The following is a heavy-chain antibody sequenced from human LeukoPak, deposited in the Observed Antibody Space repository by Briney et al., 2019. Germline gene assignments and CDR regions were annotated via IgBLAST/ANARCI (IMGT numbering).Heavy chain of an antibody. CDR1: GYTFTSYG. J-gene: IGHJ3*02. V-gene: IGHV1-18*01. Sequence: ASVKVSCKASGYTFTSYGISWVRQAPRQGLEWMGWISAYNGNTNYAQKLQGRVTMTTDTSTSTAYMELRSLRSDDTAVYYCARDIVVVVADDAFDIWGQGTMVTVSS. CDR2: ISAYNGNT. CDR3: ARDIVVVVADDAFDI. D-gene: IGHD2-15*01.